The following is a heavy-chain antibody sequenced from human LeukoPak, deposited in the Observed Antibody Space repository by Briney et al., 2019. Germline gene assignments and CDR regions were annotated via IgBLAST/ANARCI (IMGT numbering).Heavy chain of an antibody. CDR2: ISSGSSVM. Sequence: PGASLRLAWAAAGFTVSDYSMGSVRQARGKWREWGLYISSGSSVMYNADSAKGRFTISRDDAKKSLYLRMNSLRAEDTAVYYCARDPPNGGFGYWGQGTLVTVSS. CDR3: ARDPPNGGFGY. J-gene: IGHJ4*02. CDR1: GFTVSDYS. D-gene: IGHD7-27*01. V-gene: IGHV3-48*01.